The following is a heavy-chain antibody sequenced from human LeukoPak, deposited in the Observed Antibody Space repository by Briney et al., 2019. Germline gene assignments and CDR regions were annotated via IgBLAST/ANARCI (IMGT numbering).Heavy chain of an antibody. CDR3: ARVEKSMVRGAAFGDDAFDI. V-gene: IGHV4-39*07. J-gene: IGHJ3*02. CDR2: FYYTGIT. Sequence: SETLSLTCTVSGDSISSSSYYWGWLRQPPGKGLEWIGSFYYTGITYYNPSLKSRVTISVDTSKNQFSLKLSSVTAADTAVYYCARVEKSMVRGAAFGDDAFDIWGQGTMVTVSS. D-gene: IGHD3-10*01. CDR1: GDSISSSSYY.